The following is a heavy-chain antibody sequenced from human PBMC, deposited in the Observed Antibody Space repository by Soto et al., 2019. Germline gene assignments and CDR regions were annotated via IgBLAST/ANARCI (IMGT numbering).Heavy chain of an antibody. J-gene: IGHJ4*02. D-gene: IGHD2-8*01. CDR1: GFTFSSYA. CDR2: ISGSGGST. V-gene: IGHV3-23*01. CDR3: AKDHEDIVLMVYNFDY. Sequence: GGSLRLSCAASGFTFSSYAMSWVRQAPGKGLEWVSAISGSGGSTYYADSVKGRFTISRDNSKNTLYLQMNSLRAEDTAVYYCAKDHEDIVLMVYNFDYWGQGTLVTVSS.